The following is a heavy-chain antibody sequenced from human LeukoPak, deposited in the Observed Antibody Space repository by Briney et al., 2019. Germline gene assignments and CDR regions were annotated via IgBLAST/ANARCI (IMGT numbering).Heavy chain of an antibody. Sequence: SETLSLTCTVSGGSISSGDYYWSWIRQPPGKGLEWIGYIYYSGSTYYNPSLKSRVTISVDTSKNQFSLRLSSVTAADTAVYYCASTHRVGAPTFDYWGQGTLVTVSS. CDR3: ASTHRVGAPTFDY. J-gene: IGHJ4*02. CDR1: GGSISSGDYY. V-gene: IGHV4-30-4*01. CDR2: IYYSGST. D-gene: IGHD1-26*01.